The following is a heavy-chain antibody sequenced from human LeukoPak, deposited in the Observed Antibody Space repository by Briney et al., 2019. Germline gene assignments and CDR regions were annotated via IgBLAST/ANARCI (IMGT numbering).Heavy chain of an antibody. J-gene: IGHJ5*02. CDR1: GGTFSSYA. CDR3: ARDVGYSGYDYNWFDP. V-gene: IGHV1-69*05. Sequence: ASVKVSCKASGGTFSSYAISWVRQAPGQGLEWMGRTIPIFGTANYAQKFQGRVTITTDESTSTAYMELSSLRSEDTAVYYCARDVGYSGYDYNWFDPWGQGTLVTVSS. D-gene: IGHD5-12*01. CDR2: TIPIFGTA.